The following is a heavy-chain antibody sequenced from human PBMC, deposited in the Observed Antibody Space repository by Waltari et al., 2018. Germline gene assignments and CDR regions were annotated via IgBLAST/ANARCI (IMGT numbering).Heavy chain of an antibody. D-gene: IGHD1-1*01. Sequence: GQLVQSGAEVKKPGASVKVSCKASGYTFTGYYMHWVRQAPGQGLEWMGRINPNSGGTNYAQKFQGRVTMTRDTSISTAYMELSRLRSDDTAVYYCARNHNSIYYYYGMDVWGQGTTVTVSS. CDR1: GYTFTGYY. J-gene: IGHJ6*02. CDR2: INPNSGGT. V-gene: IGHV1-2*06. CDR3: ARNHNSIYYYYGMDV.